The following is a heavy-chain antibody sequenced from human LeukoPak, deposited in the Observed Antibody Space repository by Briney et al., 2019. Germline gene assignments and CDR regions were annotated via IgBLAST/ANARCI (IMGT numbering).Heavy chain of an antibody. CDR2: MTWNQISK. CDR3: AARNWHIVVVTAIPSLESDY. J-gene: IGHJ4*02. CDR1: GFRFSSYA. D-gene: IGHD2-21*02. V-gene: IGHV3-30-3*01. Sequence: GGSLRLSCAASGFRFSSYAVHWIRQAPGKGLEWVAVMTWNQISKYADSVKGRFTISRDNSKNTLYLQMNSLRAEDTAVYYCAARNWHIVVVTAIPSLESDYWGQGTLVTVSS.